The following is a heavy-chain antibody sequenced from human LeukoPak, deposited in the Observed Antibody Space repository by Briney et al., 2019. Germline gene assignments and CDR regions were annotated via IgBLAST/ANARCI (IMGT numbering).Heavy chain of an antibody. V-gene: IGHV4-34*01. CDR1: GGSFSGYY. J-gene: IGHJ4*02. D-gene: IGHD4-17*01. Sequence: SETLSLTCAVYGGSFSGYYWSWIRQPPGKWLEWIGEINHSGSTNYNPSLKSRVTISVDTSKNQFSLKLSSVTAADTAVYYCARGRRSLTTVTQAYYFDYWGQGTLLTVSS. CDR2: INHSGST. CDR3: ARGRRSLTTVTQAYYFDY.